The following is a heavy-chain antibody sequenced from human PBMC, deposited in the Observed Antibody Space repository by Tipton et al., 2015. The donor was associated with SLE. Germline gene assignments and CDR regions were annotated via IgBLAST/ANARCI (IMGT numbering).Heavy chain of an antibody. CDR3: AKDGSGDAFDI. Sequence: SLRLSCAASGITFSSYAISWVRQAPGKGLEWVSAISGSGGSTYYADSVKGRFTISRDNSKNTLYLQMNSLRAEDTAVYCCAKDGSGDAFDIWGQGTMVTVSS. V-gene: IGHV3-23*01. CDR1: GITFSSYA. CDR2: ISGSGGST. D-gene: IGHD3-10*01. J-gene: IGHJ3*02.